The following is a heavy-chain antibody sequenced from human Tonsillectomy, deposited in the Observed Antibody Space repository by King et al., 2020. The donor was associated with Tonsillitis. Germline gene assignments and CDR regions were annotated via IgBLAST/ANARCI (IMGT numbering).Heavy chain of an antibody. CDR2: ISPTGGNT. J-gene: IGHJ4*02. Sequence: VQLVESGGGLVQPGGSLRLSCAASGFTFSSYAMTWVRQAPGKGLDWVSAISPTGGNTYYADYVKGRFTISRDNSKNTLYLQMNSLRAEDTAVYYCATDYPGMATTPTTFDCWGQGTLVTVSS. V-gene: IGHV3-23*04. CDR1: GFTFSSYA. CDR3: ATDYPGMATTPTTFDC. D-gene: IGHD5-24*01.